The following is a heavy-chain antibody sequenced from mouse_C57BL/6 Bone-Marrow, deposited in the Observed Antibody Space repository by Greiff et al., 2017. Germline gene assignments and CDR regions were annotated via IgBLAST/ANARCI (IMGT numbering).Heavy chain of an antibody. D-gene: IGHD2-5*01. V-gene: IGHV5-16*01. J-gene: IGHJ1*03. Sequence: EVQLVESEGGLVQPGSSMKLSCTASGFTFSDYYMAWVRQVPEKGLEWVANINYDGSSTYYLDSLKSRFIISRDNAKYILYLQMSSLKSEDTATYYCARYSNLPWYFDVWGTGTTVTVSS. CDR2: INYDGSST. CDR3: ARYSNLPWYFDV. CDR1: GFTFSDYY.